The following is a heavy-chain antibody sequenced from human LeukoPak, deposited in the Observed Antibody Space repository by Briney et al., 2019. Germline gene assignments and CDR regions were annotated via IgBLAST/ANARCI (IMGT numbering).Heavy chain of an antibody. CDR2: IGSSSSTI. CDR3: ARDRVGATPNWFDP. Sequence: PGGSLRLSCAASGFTFSSYSMNWVRQAPGKGLEWVSYIGSSSSTIYYADSVKGRFTISRDNAKNSLYLQMNSLRAEDTAVYYCARDRVGATPNWFDPWGQGTLVTVSS. J-gene: IGHJ5*02. V-gene: IGHV3-48*04. CDR1: GFTFSSYS. D-gene: IGHD1-26*01.